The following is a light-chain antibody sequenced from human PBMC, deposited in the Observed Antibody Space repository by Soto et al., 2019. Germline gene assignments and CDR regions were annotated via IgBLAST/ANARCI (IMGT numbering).Light chain of an antibody. CDR2: AAS. J-gene: IGKJ1*01. CDR1: QSISSY. Sequence: DIQMTQSPSSLSASVRDRVTITRRASQSISSYLNWYQQKPGKAPKLLIYAASSLQSGVPSRFSGSGSGTEFTLTISSLQPDDFATYYCQQYNSYWTFGQGTKVDIK. CDR3: QQYNSYWT. V-gene: IGKV1-39*01.